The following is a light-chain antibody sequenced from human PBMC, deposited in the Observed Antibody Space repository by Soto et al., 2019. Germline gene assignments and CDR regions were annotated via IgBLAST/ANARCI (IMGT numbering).Light chain of an antibody. J-gene: IGLJ2*01. CDR2: SNN. CDR3: AAWDDSLNGPV. Sequence: QSVLTQPPSASGTPGQRVTFSCSGSSSNIGRNPVNWYQQLPGTAPKLLIYSNNQRPSGVPDRFSGSKSGTSASLAISGLHSEDEADYYCAAWDDSLNGPVFGGGTMLTAL. CDR1: SSNIGRNP. V-gene: IGLV1-44*01.